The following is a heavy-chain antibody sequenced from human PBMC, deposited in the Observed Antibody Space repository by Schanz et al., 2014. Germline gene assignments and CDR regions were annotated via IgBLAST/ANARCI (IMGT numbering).Heavy chain of an antibody. Sequence: QVQLVESGGGVVQPGRSRRLSCAASGFTFRSYGMHWVRQAPGKGLEWVAATRYDGNNKYYVDSVKGRFTISRDNSKNTLYLQVNSLRAEDTAVYYCVRDLGGDQTDYWGQGTLVTASS. D-gene: IGHD4-17*01. CDR1: GFTFRSYG. CDR2: TRYDGNNK. V-gene: IGHV3-33*01. J-gene: IGHJ4*02. CDR3: VRDLGGDQTDY.